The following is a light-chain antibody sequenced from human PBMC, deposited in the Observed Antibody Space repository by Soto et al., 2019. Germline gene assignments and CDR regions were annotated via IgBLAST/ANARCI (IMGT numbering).Light chain of an antibody. J-gene: IGKJ2*01. CDR3: QQYGSAPLYT. CDR1: QSVSSSY. Sequence: EIVLTQSPGTLSLSPGERATLSCRASQSVSSSYLAWYQQKPGQAPRLLIYGASSRATGIPDRFSGSGSGTDFNITIIRLVPEDFIGYYCQQYGSAPLYTFGQGTKLEIK. V-gene: IGKV3-20*01. CDR2: GAS.